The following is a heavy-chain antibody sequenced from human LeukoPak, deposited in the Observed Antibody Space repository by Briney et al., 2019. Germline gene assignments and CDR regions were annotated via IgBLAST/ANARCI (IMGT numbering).Heavy chain of an antibody. D-gene: IGHD3-22*01. CDR3: ARCPPGDSSNFYAVLQY. V-gene: IGHV1-69*06. Sequence: SVKVSCKASGGTFSSYAISWVRQAPGQGLEWMGGIIPIFGTANYAQKFQGRVTMTADKSTNTAYLEISSLTSDDTAVYYCARCPPGDSSNFYAVLQYWGQGTQVTVST. J-gene: IGHJ4*02. CDR1: GGTFSSYA. CDR2: IIPIFGTA.